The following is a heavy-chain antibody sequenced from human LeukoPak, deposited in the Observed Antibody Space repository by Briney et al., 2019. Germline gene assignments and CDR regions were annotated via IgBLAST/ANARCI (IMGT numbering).Heavy chain of an antibody. CDR1: GFTFSDHY. J-gene: IGHJ4*02. CDR2: ITNKPNGYST. D-gene: IGHD3-10*01. Sequence: GGSLRLSCAASGFTFSDHYMDWVRQAPGKGLEWVGRITNKPNGYSTGYAASVKGRFTISRDDSENSVYLQMNSLKTDDTAMYYCARSTRGSLDYWGQGTLVTVSS. V-gene: IGHV3-72*01. CDR3: ARSTRGSLDY.